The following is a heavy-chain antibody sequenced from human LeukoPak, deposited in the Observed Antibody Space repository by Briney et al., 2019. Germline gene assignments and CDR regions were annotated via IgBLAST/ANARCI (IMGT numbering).Heavy chain of an antibody. V-gene: IGHV4-39*07. CDR1: GGSISSSSYY. J-gene: IGHJ5*02. CDR3: ARDRNGDYWFDP. D-gene: IGHD4-17*01. CDR2: IYYSGST. Sequence: MPSETLSLTCTVSGGSISSSSYYWGWIRQPPGKGLEWIGSIYYSGSTYYNPSLKSRVTISVDTSKNQFSLKLSSVTAADTAVYYCARDRNGDYWFDPWGQGTLVTVSS.